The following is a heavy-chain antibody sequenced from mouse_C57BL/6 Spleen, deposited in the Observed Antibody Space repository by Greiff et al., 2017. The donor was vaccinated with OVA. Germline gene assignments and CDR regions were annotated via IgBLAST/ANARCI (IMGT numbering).Heavy chain of an antibody. Sequence: EVHLVESGPGLVKPSQSLSLTCSVTGYSITSGYYWKWIRQFPGNKLEWMGYISYDGSNNYNPSLKNRISITRDTSKNQFFLKLNSVTTEDTATYYCARAYYYGYYFDYWGQGTTLTVSS. CDR1: GYSITSGYY. D-gene: IGHD1-1*01. CDR2: ISYDGSN. CDR3: ARAYYYGYYFDY. V-gene: IGHV3-6*01. J-gene: IGHJ2*01.